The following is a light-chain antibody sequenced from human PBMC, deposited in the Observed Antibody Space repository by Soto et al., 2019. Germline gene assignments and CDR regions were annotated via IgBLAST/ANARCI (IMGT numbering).Light chain of an antibody. CDR3: QQYYSYPIT. Sequence: AIQMTQSPSSFSASTGDRVTITCRASQGISSYLAWYQQKPGKAPKLLIYAASTLQSGVPSRFSGSGSGTDFTLTISCLQSEDFATYYCQQYYSYPITFGQGTRLEIK. J-gene: IGKJ5*01. CDR1: QGISSY. CDR2: AAS. V-gene: IGKV1-8*01.